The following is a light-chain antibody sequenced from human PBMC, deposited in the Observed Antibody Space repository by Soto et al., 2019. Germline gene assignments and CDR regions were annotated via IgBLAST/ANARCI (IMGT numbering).Light chain of an antibody. CDR1: TSNIATNY. CDR2: RNS. V-gene: IGLV1-47*01. J-gene: IGLJ2*01. CDR3: AAWDDSLSGVL. Sequence: QSVLTQPPSASGTPGQRVTISCSGCTSNIATNYVYWYQHLPGTAPRLLVYRNSQRPSGVPDRFSGSKSGTSASLAISGLRSEDEGDYYCAAWDDSLSGVLFGGGTKLTVL.